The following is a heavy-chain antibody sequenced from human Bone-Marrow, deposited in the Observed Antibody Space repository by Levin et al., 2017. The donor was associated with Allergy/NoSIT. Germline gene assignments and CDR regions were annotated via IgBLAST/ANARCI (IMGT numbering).Heavy chain of an antibody. CDR3: ARGSSTTSRLRFDH. CDR2: ISHSGHT. D-gene: IGHD2-2*01. Sequence: ASETLSLTCAVSGGSLSGYFWSWIRQPPGKGLEWIGEISHSGHTNYNPSLKSRVAISLDTSNNQFSLNLSSATASDTAVYFCARGSSTTSRLRFDHWGQGTLVAVSS. V-gene: IGHV4-34*01. J-gene: IGHJ4*02. CDR1: GGSLSGYF.